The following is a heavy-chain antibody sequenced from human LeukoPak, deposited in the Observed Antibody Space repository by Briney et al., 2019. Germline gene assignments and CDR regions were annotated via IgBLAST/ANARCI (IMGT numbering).Heavy chain of an antibody. CDR1: GYTFTSYY. Sequence: ASVKVSCKASGYTFTSYYMHWVRQAPGQGLEWMGWINPNSGGTNYAQKFQGRVTMTRDTSISTAYMELSRLRSDDTAVYYCARDRGYSSSWYKYYYYSMDVWGQGTTVTVSS. CDR3: ARDRGYSSSWYKYYYYSMDV. V-gene: IGHV1-2*02. D-gene: IGHD6-13*01. CDR2: INPNSGGT. J-gene: IGHJ6*02.